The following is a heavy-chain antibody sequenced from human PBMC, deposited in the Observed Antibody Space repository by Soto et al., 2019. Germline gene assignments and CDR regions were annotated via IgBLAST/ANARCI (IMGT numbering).Heavy chain of an antibody. CDR3: DRVGYSISYVDFYINV. J-gene: IGHJ6*03. CDR1: GLPFGDNG. D-gene: IGHD2-21*01. Sequence: VQVVESGGGLVQPGRSLRLSCIVSGLPFGDNGLSWLRQAPGTGLEWIGFIGAKTHGGTTEYAASVKDRFTISRDDSKSIAYQQMNSLKTEDTAVYFYDRVGYSISYVDFYINVWGKGTTVTVSS. V-gene: IGHV3-49*03. CDR2: IGAKTHGGTT.